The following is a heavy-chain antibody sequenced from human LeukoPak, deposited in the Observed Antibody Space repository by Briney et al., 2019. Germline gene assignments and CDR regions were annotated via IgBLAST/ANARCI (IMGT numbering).Heavy chain of an antibody. CDR3: ARESHDSSGYSIPFAY. D-gene: IGHD3-22*01. CDR1: GFTFSTYW. CDR2: INSDGSST. V-gene: IGHV3-74*01. Sequence: GGSLRLSCAASGFTFSTYWMHWVRQAPGKGLVWVSRINSDGSSTSYADSVKGRFTISRDNAKNSLYLQMNSLRAEDTAVYYCARESHDSSGYSIPFAYWGQGTLVTVSS. J-gene: IGHJ4*02.